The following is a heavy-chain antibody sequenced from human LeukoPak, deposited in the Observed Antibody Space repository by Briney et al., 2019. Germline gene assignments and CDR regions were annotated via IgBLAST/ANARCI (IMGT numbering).Heavy chain of an antibody. D-gene: IGHD4-23*01. V-gene: IGHV3-53*01. Sequence: GGSLRLSCAASGFTVSSNYMSWVRQAPGKGLEWVSVIYSGGSTYYADSVKGRFTISRDNSKNTLYLQMNSLRAEDTAVYYCARVPDYGGNSDAFDIWGQGTMVTVSS. J-gene: IGHJ3*02. CDR2: IYSGGST. CDR1: GFTVSSNY. CDR3: ARVPDYGGNSDAFDI.